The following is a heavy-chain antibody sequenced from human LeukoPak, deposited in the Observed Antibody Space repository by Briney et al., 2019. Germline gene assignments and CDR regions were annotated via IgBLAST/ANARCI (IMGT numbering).Heavy chain of an antibody. CDR1: GFTFSSYW. D-gene: IGHD3-22*01. J-gene: IGHJ4*02. V-gene: IGHV3-21*01. Sequence: GGSLRLSCAASGFTFSSYWMHWVRQAPGKGLEWVSSISGSGSYIFYADSVKGRFTISRDNAKNSLYLQMNSLRAEDTAVYYCASDRSLIASLYYFDNWGQGTLVTVSS. CDR3: ASDRSLIASLYYFDN. CDR2: ISGSGSYI.